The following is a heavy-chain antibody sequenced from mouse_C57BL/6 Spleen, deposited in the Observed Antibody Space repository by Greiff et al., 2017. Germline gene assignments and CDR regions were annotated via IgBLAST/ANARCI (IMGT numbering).Heavy chain of an antibody. V-gene: IGHV1-59*01. CDR3: ARPLYSYGSSYEDYFDY. Sequence: QVQLKQPGAELVRPGTSVKLSCKASGYTFTSYWMHWVKQRPGQGLEWIGVIDPSDSYTNYNQKFKGKATLTVDPSSSTAYLQLSSLTSEYAAVYYCARPLYSYGSSYEDYFDYWGQGTTLTVSS. CDR2: IDPSDSYT. J-gene: IGHJ2*01. D-gene: IGHD1-1*01. CDR1: GYTFTSYW.